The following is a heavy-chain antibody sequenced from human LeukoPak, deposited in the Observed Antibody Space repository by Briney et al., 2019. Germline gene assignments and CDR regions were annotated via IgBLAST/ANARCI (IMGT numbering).Heavy chain of an antibody. CDR2: ISYDGSNK. CDR1: GLTFSSYG. D-gene: IGHD6-13*01. Sequence: PAGSLRLSCAASGLTFSSYGMHWVRQAPAKRLEWVAFISYDGSNKYYGDSVKGRFTISSDNSKNTLYLQMNSLRAGDTAVYYCAKGVVSIAVAGLDYFDYWGQGTLVTVSS. CDR3: AKGVVSIAVAGLDYFDY. J-gene: IGHJ4*02. V-gene: IGHV3-30*18.